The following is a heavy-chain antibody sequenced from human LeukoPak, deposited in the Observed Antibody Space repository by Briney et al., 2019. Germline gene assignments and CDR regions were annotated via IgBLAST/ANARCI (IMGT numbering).Heavy chain of an antibody. CDR1: GFTFSSYS. CDR2: ISSSSSYI. V-gene: IGHV3-21*01. J-gene: IGHJ6*03. Sequence: GGSLRLSCAASGFTFSSYSMNWVRQAPGKGLEWVSSISSSSSYIYYADSVKGRFTISRDNAKNSLYLQMNSLRAEDMAVYYCARGSVSGTYYMDVWGKGTTVTVSS. CDR3: ARGSVSGTYYMDV. D-gene: IGHD6-19*01.